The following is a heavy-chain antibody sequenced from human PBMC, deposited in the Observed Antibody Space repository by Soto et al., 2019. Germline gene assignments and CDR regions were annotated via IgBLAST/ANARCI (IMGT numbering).Heavy chain of an antibody. CDR1: GYTFTSYG. CDR2: ISAYNGNT. CDR3: ARGRAIFGVVIIPETTVTPYYFDY. Sequence: ASVKVSCKASGYTFTSYGISWVRQAPGQGLEWMGWISAYNGNTNYAQKLQGRVTMTTDTSTSTAYMELRSLRSDDTAVYYCARGRAIFGVVIIPETTVTPYYFDYWGQGTLVTVSS. D-gene: IGHD3-3*01. V-gene: IGHV1-18*01. J-gene: IGHJ4*02.